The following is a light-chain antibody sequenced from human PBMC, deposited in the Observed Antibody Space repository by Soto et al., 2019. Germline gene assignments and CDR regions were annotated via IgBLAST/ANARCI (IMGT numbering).Light chain of an antibody. CDR1: SSDVGGYNY. V-gene: IGLV2-14*01. CDR3: SSYTSSSTRLLV. CDR2: DVS. Sequence: QSALTQPDSVSGSPGQSITISCTGTSSDVGGYNYVSWYQQHPGKSSKLMIYDVSNRPSGVSNRFSGSKSGNTASLTISGLQAEDEADYYCSSYTSSSTRLLVFGTGTKVTVL. J-gene: IGLJ1*01.